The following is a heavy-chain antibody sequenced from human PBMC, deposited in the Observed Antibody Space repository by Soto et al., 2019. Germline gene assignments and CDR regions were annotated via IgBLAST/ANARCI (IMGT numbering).Heavy chain of an antibody. Sequence: ASVKVSCKASDYTFASYGVSWVRQAPGQGLEWMGWISAYTGNTNYAQKFQGRVTLTTDTSTSTAYMELRSLTSDDTALYYCARDVDEILTGYYIPFHYSGQGTQVTGSS. CDR2: ISAYTGNT. V-gene: IGHV1-18*01. D-gene: IGHD3-9*01. J-gene: IGHJ4*02. CDR1: DYTFASYG. CDR3: ARDVDEILTGYYIPFHY.